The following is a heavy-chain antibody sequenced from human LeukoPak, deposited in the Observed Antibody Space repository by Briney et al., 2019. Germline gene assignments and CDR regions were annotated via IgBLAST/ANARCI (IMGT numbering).Heavy chain of an antibody. CDR2: ISSSSSYI. J-gene: IGHJ4*02. Sequence: GGSLRLSCAASGFTFSSYSMNWVRQAPGKGLEWVSSISSSSSYIYYADSVKGRFTISRDNAKNSLYLQMNSLRAEDTAVYYCASPTNYDFWSGYFSYWGQGTLVTVSS. V-gene: IGHV3-21*01. D-gene: IGHD3-3*01. CDR1: GFTFSSYS. CDR3: ASPTNYDFWSGYFSY.